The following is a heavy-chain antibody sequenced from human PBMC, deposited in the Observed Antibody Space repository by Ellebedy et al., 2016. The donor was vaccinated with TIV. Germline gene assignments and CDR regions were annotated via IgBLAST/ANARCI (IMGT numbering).Heavy chain of an antibody. V-gene: IGHV3-23*01. J-gene: IGHJ2*01. CDR2: LSGGGGAYT. Sequence: PGGSLRLSCAASGFTFNNYAMSWVRQAPGRGLEWVSALSGGGGAYTHYSDSVKGRFTISRDNSKNTLYLQMNSLRAEDTAVYYCARAGSGGWEAYFDLWGRGTLVTVSS. CDR3: ARAGSGGWEAYFDL. CDR1: GFTFNNYA. D-gene: IGHD6-19*01.